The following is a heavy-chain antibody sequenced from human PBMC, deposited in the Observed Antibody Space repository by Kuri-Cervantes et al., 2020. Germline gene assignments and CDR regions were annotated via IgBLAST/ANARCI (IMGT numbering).Heavy chain of an antibody. CDR3: ARVGPLYCSGGSCYWGYFDY. CDR1: GFTFSSYE. CDR2: ISSSGSTI. V-gene: IGHV3-48*03. Sequence: GGSLRLSCAASGFTFSSYEMNWVRQAPGKGLEWVSYISSSGSTIYYADSVKGRFTISRDNAKNSLYLQMNSLRDEDTAVYYCARVGPLYCSGGSCYWGYFDYWGQGTLVTVSS. D-gene: IGHD2-15*01. J-gene: IGHJ4*02.